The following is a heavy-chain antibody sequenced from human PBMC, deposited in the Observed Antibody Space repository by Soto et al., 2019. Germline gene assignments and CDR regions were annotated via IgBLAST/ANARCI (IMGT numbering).Heavy chain of an antibody. CDR1: GYTFTSYD. Sequence: ASVKVSCKASGYTFTSYDINWVRQTAGQGLEWMGWMSPKTANTGYAQKFQDRVTMTRSTSISTAYMELSSLTSEDTAVYYCTGGPPNWGFDSWGQGTPGTVSS. J-gene: IGHJ5*01. V-gene: IGHV1-8*01. CDR3: TGGPPNWGFDS. CDR2: MSPKTANT. D-gene: IGHD7-27*01.